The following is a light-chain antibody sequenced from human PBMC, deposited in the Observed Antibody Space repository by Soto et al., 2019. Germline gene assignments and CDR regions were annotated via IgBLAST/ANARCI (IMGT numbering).Light chain of an antibody. J-gene: IGLJ2*01. CDR1: SSDVGSYNL. V-gene: IGLV2-23*03. Sequence: QSALTQPASVYGSPGQSITISCTGTSSDVGSYNLVSWYQQQPGKAPKLMIYEGSKRPSGVSNRFSGSKSGNTASLTISGLQAEDEADYYCCSYAGSSTFGVVFGGGTQVTVL. CDR3: CSYAGSSTFGVV. CDR2: EGS.